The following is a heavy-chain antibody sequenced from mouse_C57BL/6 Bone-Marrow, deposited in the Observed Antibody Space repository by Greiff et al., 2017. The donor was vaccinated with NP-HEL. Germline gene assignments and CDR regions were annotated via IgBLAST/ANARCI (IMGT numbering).Heavy chain of an antibody. J-gene: IGHJ3*01. V-gene: IGHV1-72*01. Sequence: QVQLQQPGAELVQPGASVKLSCKASGYTFTSYWMHWVKQRPGRGLEWIGRIDPNSGGTKYNEKFKSKATLTVDKPSSTAYMQLSSLTSEDSAVYDCARELITASVGVAYWGQGTLVTVSA. D-gene: IGHD1-1*01. CDR1: GYTFTSYW. CDR2: IDPNSGGT. CDR3: ARELITASVGVAY.